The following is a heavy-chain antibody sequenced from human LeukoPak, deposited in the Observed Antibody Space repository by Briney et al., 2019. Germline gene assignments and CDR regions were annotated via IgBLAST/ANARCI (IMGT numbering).Heavy chain of an antibody. CDR3: ARWGYDFWSGYSYFDY. D-gene: IGHD3-3*01. CDR1: GGSISSSSYY. CDR2: IYYSGST. J-gene: IGHJ4*02. V-gene: IGHV4-39*07. Sequence: SETLSLTCTVSGGSISSSSYYWGWIRQPPGKGLEWIGSIYYSGSTYYNPSLKSRVTISVDTSKNQFSLKLSSVTAADTAVYYCARWGYDFWSGYSYFDYWGQGTLVTVSS.